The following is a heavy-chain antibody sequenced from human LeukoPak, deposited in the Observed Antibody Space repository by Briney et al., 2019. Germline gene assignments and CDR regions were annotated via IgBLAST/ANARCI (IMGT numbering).Heavy chain of an antibody. CDR3: ATEVTD. D-gene: IGHD5-18*01. CDR2: INPDRGDT. V-gene: IGHV1-2*02. J-gene: IGHJ4*02. Sequence: GASVKVSCKTSGYTFTDYYIHWVRQAPGQGLEWMGWINPDRGDTKYAQKFQGRVTMTRDTSISTAYVELSGLRSDDTAVYYCATEVTDWGQGTLVTVSS. CDR1: GYTFTDYY.